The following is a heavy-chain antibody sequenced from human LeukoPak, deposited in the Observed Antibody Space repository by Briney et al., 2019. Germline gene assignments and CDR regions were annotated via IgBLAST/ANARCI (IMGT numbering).Heavy chain of an antibody. V-gene: IGHV3-7*01. Sequence: GGSLRLSCAASGFTFSSYAMSWVRQAPGKGLEWVANIKQDGSEKYYVDSVKGRFTISRDNAKNSLYLQMNSLRAEDTAVYYCARDPYSGSYGNYYYYFMDVWGKGTTVTISS. CDR3: ARDPYSGSYGNYYYYFMDV. D-gene: IGHD1-26*01. J-gene: IGHJ6*03. CDR1: GFTFSSYA. CDR2: IKQDGSEK.